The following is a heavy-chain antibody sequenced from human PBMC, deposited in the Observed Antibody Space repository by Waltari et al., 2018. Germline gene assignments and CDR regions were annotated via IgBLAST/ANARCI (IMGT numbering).Heavy chain of an antibody. CDR2: IFYDGNS. J-gene: IGHJ4*02. CDR1: GYSISSGYY. CDR3: ARGYGSRGTFDY. D-gene: IGHD3-22*01. Sequence: QVQLQESGPGLVKPSETLSLTCTVSGYSISSGYYWGWIRQPPGKGLEWIGHIFYDGNSNYNPSLKSRVTMSIDTSMKQFSLKLTSVTAADTAVYYCARGYGSRGTFDYWGRGTLVSVSS. V-gene: IGHV4-38-2*02.